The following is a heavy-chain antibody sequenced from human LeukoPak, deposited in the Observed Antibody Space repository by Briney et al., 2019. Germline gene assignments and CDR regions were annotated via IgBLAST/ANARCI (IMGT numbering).Heavy chain of an antibody. Sequence: PSETLSLTCTVSGYSISSGYYWGWIRQPPGKGLEWVSGINWNGDNTGSADSVKGRFTISRDNAKNSLYLEMNSLRAEDTALYYCAATYSGNWEFDYWGQGTLVTVSS. J-gene: IGHJ4*02. D-gene: IGHD1-26*01. CDR2: INWNGDNT. CDR3: AATYSGNWEFDY. CDR1: GYSISSGYY. V-gene: IGHV3-20*04.